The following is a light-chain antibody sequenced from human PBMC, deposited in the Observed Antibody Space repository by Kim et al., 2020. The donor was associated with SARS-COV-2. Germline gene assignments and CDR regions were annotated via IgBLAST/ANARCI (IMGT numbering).Light chain of an antibody. CDR2: AAS. V-gene: IGKV1-16*02. Sequence: DIQMTQSPSSLSASVGDRITITCRASQGIKNCLAWFQQKPGKAPKPLIYAASNLQSGVPSKFSGSGSGTAFTLTISSLQPEDFATYYCQQYDSYPLTFGGGTKVDI. J-gene: IGKJ4*01. CDR1: QGIKNC. CDR3: QQYDSYPLT.